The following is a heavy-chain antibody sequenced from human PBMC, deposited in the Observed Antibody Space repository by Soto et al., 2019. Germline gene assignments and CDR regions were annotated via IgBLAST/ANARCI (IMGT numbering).Heavy chain of an antibody. CDR1: GFTFSSYA. Sequence: GSLRLSCAASGFTFSSYAMGWVRQGPGKGLEWVAVVSIGGSTHYADSVRGRFTISRDNSKNTLSLQMNSLTAEDTAVYCCAKRRGAGGYFDYWGQGALVTVSS. J-gene: IGHJ4*02. CDR3: AKRRGAGGYFDY. V-gene: IGHV3-23*01. D-gene: IGHD2-15*01. CDR2: VSIGGST.